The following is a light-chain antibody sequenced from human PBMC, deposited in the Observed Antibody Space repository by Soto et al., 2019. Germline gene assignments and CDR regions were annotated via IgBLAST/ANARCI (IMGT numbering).Light chain of an antibody. V-gene: IGLV1-44*01. CDR3: AAWDDSLNVVV. Sequence: QAVVTQPPSASGTPGQRVTISCSGSSSNIGSNTVNWYQQLPGTAPKLLFYSNNQRPSGVPDRFSGSKSGTSASLAISGLPSEDAADYYCAAWDDSLNVVVFGRGTQLTVL. CDR1: SSNIGSNT. CDR2: SNN. J-gene: IGLJ2*01.